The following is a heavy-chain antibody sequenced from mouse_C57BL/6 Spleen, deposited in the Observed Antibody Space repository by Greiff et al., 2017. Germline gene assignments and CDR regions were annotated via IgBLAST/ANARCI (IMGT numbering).Heavy chain of an antibody. CDR1: GYTFTGYW. D-gene: IGHD1-1*01. V-gene: IGHV1-9*01. CDR3: ARGILRGAMDY. CDR2: ILPGSGST. Sequence: QVQLKESGAELMQPGASVKLSCKATGYTFTGYWIEWVKQRPGHGLEWIGEILPGSGSTNYTEKFKGQATFTADTSSNTAYMQLSSLTTEDSAIYYWARGILRGAMDYWGQGTSVTVSS. J-gene: IGHJ4*01.